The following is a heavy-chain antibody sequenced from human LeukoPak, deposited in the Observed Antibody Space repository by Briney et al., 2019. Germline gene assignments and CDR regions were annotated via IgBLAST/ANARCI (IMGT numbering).Heavy chain of an antibody. CDR3: ARDEMVLAAKYYYYGLDV. D-gene: IGHD2-15*01. V-gene: IGHV3-20*04. CDR1: GFTFDDCG. J-gene: IGHJ6*02. CDR2: INWNGGST. Sequence: GGSLRLSCAASGFTFDDCGMSWVRQAPGKGLEWVSGINWNGGSTGYADSVKGRFTISRDNAKNSVYLQMNSLRAEDTAVYYCARDEMVLAAKYYYYGLDVWGQGTTVTVSS.